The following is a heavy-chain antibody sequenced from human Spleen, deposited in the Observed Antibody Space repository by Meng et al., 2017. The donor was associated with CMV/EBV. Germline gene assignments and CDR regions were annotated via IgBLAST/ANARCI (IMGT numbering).Heavy chain of an antibody. V-gene: IGHV4-34*01. CDR2: INHSGST. CDR1: GGSFSGYY. J-gene: IGHJ4*02. CDR3: ATQESGDGHNPY. D-gene: IGHD5-24*01. Sequence: QVQLQQGGAGLLKPSETLSLTCAVYGGSFSGYYWSWIRQPPGKGLEWIGEINHSGSTNYNPSLKSRVTISVDTSKNQFSLKLSSVTAADTAVYYCATQESGDGHNPYWGQGTLVTVSS.